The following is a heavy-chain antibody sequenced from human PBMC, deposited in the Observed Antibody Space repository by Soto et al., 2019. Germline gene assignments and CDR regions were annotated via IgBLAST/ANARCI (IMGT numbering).Heavy chain of an antibody. J-gene: IGHJ4*02. V-gene: IGHV4-59*01. CDR1: GGSISSYY. Sequence: SETLSLTCTVSGGSISSYYWSWIRQPPGKGLEWIGYIYYSGSTNYNPSLKSRVTISVDTSKNQFSLKLSSVTAADTAVYYCARGSSWYYFDYWGQGTLVTVSS. D-gene: IGHD6-13*01. CDR3: ARGSSWYYFDY. CDR2: IYYSGST.